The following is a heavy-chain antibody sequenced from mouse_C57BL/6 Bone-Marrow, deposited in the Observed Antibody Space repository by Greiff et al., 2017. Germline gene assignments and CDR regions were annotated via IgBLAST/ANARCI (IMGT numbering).Heavy chain of an antibody. D-gene: IGHD2-4*01. Sequence: QVQLKESGPGLVQPSQRLSITCTVSGFSLTGYGVHWVRQSPGQGLEWLGVIWSGGSTDYNAAFISSLSISKENSKSQVFFKMNSLQADDTATYYCARNGITRQGFADWGQGTLVTVSA. J-gene: IGHJ3*01. CDR3: ARNGITRQGFAD. V-gene: IGHV2-2*01. CDR2: IWSGGST. CDR1: GFSLTGYG.